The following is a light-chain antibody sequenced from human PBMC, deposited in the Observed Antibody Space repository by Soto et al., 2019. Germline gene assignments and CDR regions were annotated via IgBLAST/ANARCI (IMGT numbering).Light chain of an antibody. J-gene: IGLJ3*02. CDR1: SSNIGAGYD. Sequence: QSVLMQPPSMSGAPGQRVTISCTGSSSNIGAGYDVHWYQLLPGTAPKLLIYGNTNRPSGVPERFSGSKSGTSASLAITGLRAEDESDYYCQSHDSSLNSWVFGGGTKLTVL. CDR2: GNT. V-gene: IGLV1-40*01. CDR3: QSHDSSLNSWV.